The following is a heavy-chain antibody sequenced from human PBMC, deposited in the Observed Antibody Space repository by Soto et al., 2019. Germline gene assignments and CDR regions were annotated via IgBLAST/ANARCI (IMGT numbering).Heavy chain of an antibody. J-gene: IGHJ4*02. CDR3: VGEVGFQLIY. CDR1: GFTFSTHS. D-gene: IGHD1-26*01. CDR2: ITSSSITM. V-gene: IGHV3-48*01. Sequence: EVQLVESGGGLVQPGGSLRLSCAASGFTFSTHSMNWVRQAPGKGLEWISYITSSSITMYADSVKDRFTISRDNAKNSLYLQMNSLRAEDTAVYFCVGEVGFQLIYWGQGTLVTVSS.